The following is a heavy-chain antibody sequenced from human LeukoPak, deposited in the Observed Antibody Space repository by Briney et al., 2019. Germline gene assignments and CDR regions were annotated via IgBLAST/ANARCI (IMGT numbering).Heavy chain of an antibody. V-gene: IGHV3-21*01. J-gene: IGHJ5*02. CDR2: ISSSSSYI. D-gene: IGHD1-26*01. CDR1: GFTFSSYS. Sequence: GGSLRLSCAASGFTFSSYSMNRVRQAPGKGLEWVSSISSSSSYIYYADSVKGRFTISRDNAKNSLYLQMNSLRAEDTAVYYCAKPGSYYSWFDPWGQGTLVTVSS. CDR3: AKPGSYYSWFDP.